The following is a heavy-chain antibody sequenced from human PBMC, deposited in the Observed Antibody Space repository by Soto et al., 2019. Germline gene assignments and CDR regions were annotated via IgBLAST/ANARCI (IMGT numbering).Heavy chain of an antibody. D-gene: IGHD3-22*01. CDR1: GGSINNNHYY. Sequence: SETLSLTCTVSGGSINNNHYYWGWVRQPPGKGLEWIGSISYSGTTYFNPSLKSRVVKSVDTSRNQFSLRLTSVTAADTAVYYCARHYRDDSRGPDYWVQGTLVT. J-gene: IGHJ4*02. CDR3: ARHYRDDSRGPDY. V-gene: IGHV4-39*01. CDR2: ISYSGTT.